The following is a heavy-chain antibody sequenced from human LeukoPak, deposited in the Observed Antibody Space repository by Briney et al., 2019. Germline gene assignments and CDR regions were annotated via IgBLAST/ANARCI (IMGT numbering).Heavy chain of an antibody. CDR2: INPNSGVT. Sequence: ASVKVSCKASGYTFTSYAMNWVRQAPGQGLEWMGWINPNSGVTNYAQKFEDGVTMTRDTSINTAYMELSRLRSDDTAVYYCARSLAASGTPLVPWGQGTLVTVSS. CDR1: GYTFTSYA. CDR3: ARSLAASGTPLVP. D-gene: IGHD6-13*01. V-gene: IGHV1-2*02. J-gene: IGHJ5*02.